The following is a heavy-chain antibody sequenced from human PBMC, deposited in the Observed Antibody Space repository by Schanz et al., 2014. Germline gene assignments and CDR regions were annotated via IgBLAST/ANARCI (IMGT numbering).Heavy chain of an antibody. CDR2: INSDDTTK. CDR1: GFTFSSYW. V-gene: IGHV3-74*03. D-gene: IGHD1-26*01. CDR3: ARVRGSGSYSFHYLDL. J-gene: IGHJ4*02. Sequence: EVRLVESGGGLVQSGGSLRLSCAASGFTFSSYWMNWVRQAPGKGLVCGSRINSDDTTKTYEDSGKGRFSISRDNGEDTTYLQMNSLRVEDTVVYYGARVRGSGSYSFHYLDLWGQGTLVTVAS.